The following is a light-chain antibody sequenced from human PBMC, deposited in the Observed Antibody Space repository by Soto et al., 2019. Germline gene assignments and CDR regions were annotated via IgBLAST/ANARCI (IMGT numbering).Light chain of an antibody. V-gene: IGLV2-14*01. CDR3: TSYSGDGVLV. CDR2: EVS. Sequence: QSALTQPASVSGSLGQSITISCTGTSSDIGGYKYVSWYHKHPGKAPNLIIFEVSNRPSGVSDRFSGSSSVNTASLIISGLRAEDEADYYCTSYSGDGVLVFGGGSKVTGL. J-gene: IGLJ3*02. CDR1: SSDIGGYKY.